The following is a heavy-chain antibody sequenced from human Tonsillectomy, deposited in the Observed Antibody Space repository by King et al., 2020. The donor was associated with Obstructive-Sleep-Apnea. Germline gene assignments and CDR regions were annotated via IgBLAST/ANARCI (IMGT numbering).Heavy chain of an antibody. CDR2: IKQDGSEE. Sequence: VQLVESGGGLVQPGGSLRLSCAVSGLTFSSYWMTLVRQPPGKGLEWVGNIKQDGSEEYYADSVKGRFTISRDNAKNSLYLQMRSLRAEDTAVYYCARDFYTWGSHDSWGQGTLVTVSS. D-gene: IGHD3-16*01. J-gene: IGHJ4*02. CDR3: ARDFYTWGSHDS. V-gene: IGHV3-7*01. CDR1: GLTFSSYW.